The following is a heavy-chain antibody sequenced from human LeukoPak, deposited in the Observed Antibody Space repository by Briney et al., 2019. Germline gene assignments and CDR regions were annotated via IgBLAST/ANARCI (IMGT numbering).Heavy chain of an antibody. CDR2: IYYSGST. Sequence: SETLSLTCTVSGGSISSYYWSWIRQPPGKGLEWIGYIYYSGSTNYNPSLKSRVTISVDTSKNQFSLKLSSVTAADTAVYYCARGLGRIAAANWYFDLWGRGTLVTVSS. D-gene: IGHD6-13*01. V-gene: IGHV4-59*01. CDR1: GGSISSYY. CDR3: ARGLGRIAAANWYFDL. J-gene: IGHJ2*01.